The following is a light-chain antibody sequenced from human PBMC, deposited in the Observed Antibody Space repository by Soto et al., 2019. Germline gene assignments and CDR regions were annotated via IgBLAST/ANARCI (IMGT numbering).Light chain of an antibody. CDR1: QSLLHSNGYNY. CDR2: LVS. V-gene: IGKV2-28*01. J-gene: IGKJ3*01. CDR3: MQTLQTPT. Sequence: DVVMTQSPLSLPVTPGEPASISCRSSQSLLHSNGYNYLDWYVQKPGQSPQLLIYLVSHRASGVPDRFSGSGSGTDFILKISRVEAEDVGVSYCMQTLQTPTLGPGTKGDIK.